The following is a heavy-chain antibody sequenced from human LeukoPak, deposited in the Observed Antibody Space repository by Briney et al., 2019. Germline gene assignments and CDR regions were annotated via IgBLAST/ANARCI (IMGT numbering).Heavy chain of an antibody. V-gene: IGHV1-18*04. CDR1: GYKFLSHG. CDR2: VRADNGDT. Sequence: EASVRVSCKTSGYKFLSHGISWVRQAPGQGLEWLGWVRADNGDTRSAQKFQGRFTMTTDTSTSTAHMELRSLRSDDTAVYYCARDWPTVIADFWGQGALVTVSS. CDR3: ARDWPTVIADF. J-gene: IGHJ1*01. D-gene: IGHD4-11*01.